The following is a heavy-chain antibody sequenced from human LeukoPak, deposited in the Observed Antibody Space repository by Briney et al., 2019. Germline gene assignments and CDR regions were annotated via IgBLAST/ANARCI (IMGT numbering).Heavy chain of an antibody. D-gene: IGHD5-18*01. J-gene: IGHJ4*02. Sequence: PGGSLRLSCAASGFTFSSYGMNWVRQAPGKGRERVSYISSGGSAIYYADSVKGRFTISRDNAKNSLYLQMNSLRAEDTAVYYCARDWGGYSYGYYFDCWGQGTLVTVSS. CDR2: ISSGGSAI. CDR1: GFTFSSYG. CDR3: ARDWGGYSYGYYFDC. V-gene: IGHV3-48*03.